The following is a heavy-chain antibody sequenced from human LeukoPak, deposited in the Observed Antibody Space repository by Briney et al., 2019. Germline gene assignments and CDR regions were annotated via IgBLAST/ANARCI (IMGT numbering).Heavy chain of an antibody. V-gene: IGHV5-51*01. J-gene: IGHJ2*01. CDR2: IYPGDSDT. CDR3: ATLYYYDSSGYWYFDL. Sequence: GESLKISCKGSGYKFTNYWIGWVRQMPGKGLEWMGIIYPGDSDTRYSPSFQGQVTMSADKSISTAYLQWSSLKASDTAMYYCATLYYYDSSGYWYFDLWGRGTLVTVSS. D-gene: IGHD3-22*01. CDR1: GYKFTNYW.